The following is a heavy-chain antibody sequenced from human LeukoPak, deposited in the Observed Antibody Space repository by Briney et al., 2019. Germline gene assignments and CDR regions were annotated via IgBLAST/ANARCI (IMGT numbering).Heavy chain of an antibody. J-gene: IGHJ4*02. CDR3: ARELAN. Sequence: PSQTLSLTCTVSGGSFSSGSYYWSWIRQPAGKGLEWIGHIYTSGGTNYNPSLRSRVTLSLDTSKNQFSLKLTSVTAADTAVYYCARELANWGQGTLVAVSS. V-gene: IGHV4-61*09. CDR1: GGSFSSGSYY. CDR2: IYTSGGT.